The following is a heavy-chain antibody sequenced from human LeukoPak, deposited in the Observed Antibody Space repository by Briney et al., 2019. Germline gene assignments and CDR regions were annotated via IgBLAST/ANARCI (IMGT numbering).Heavy chain of an antibody. J-gene: IGHJ4*02. Sequence: SLRLSCAASGFTFSSYGMPWVRQAPGKGLEWVAVISYDGSNKYYADSVKGRFTISRDNSKNTLYLQMNSLRAEDTAVYYCAKGGDIVVVVAAQVGSNFDYWGQGTLVTVSS. D-gene: IGHD2-15*01. V-gene: IGHV3-30*18. CDR3: AKGGDIVVVVAAQVGSNFDY. CDR1: GFTFSSYG. CDR2: ISYDGSNK.